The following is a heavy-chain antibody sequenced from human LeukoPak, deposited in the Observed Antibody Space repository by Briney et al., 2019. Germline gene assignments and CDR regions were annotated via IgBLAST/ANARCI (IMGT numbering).Heavy chain of an antibody. Sequence: SETLSLTCTVSGGSISSYYWSWIRQPPGKGLEWIGYIYYSGSTNYNPSLKSRVTISVDTSKYQFSLRLSSVTAADTAVYFCARDIYGAFDIWGQGTMVTVSS. CDR1: GGSISSYY. V-gene: IGHV4-59*01. CDR3: ARDIYGAFDI. J-gene: IGHJ3*02. D-gene: IGHD4-17*01. CDR2: IYYSGST.